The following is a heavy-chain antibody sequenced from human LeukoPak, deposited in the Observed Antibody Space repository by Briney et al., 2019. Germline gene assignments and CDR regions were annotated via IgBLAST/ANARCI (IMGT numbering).Heavy chain of an antibody. Sequence: SETLSLTCTVSGGSISSYYWSWIRQPAGKGLEWIGRIYTSGSTNYNPSLKSRVTMSVDTSKNQFSLKLSSVTAADTAVYYCAGGLRFLEWLSPLDYWGQGTLVTVSS. J-gene: IGHJ4*02. CDR1: GGSISSYY. V-gene: IGHV4-4*07. D-gene: IGHD3-3*01. CDR3: AGGLRFLEWLSPLDY. CDR2: IYTSGST.